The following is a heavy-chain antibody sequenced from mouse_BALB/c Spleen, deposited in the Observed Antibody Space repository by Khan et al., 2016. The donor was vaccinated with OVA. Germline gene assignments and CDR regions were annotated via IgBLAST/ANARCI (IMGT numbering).Heavy chain of an antibody. V-gene: IGHV1S81*02. Sequence: QVQLKQSGAELVKPGASVRLSCKASGYTFTSYDLYWVKQRPGQGLEWIGDINPSNGGTNFNEKFKTKAILTVDKSSRTVYKQFSSVESEDYAVDYCTRSGYGAFDYWGQGTLVTVSA. CDR2: INPSNGGT. CDR1: GYTFTSYD. D-gene: IGHD1-1*02. J-gene: IGHJ3*01. CDR3: TRSGYGAFDY.